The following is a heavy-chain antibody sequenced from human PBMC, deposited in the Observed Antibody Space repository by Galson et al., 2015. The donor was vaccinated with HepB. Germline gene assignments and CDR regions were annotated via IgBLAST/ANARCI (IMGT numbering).Heavy chain of an antibody. Sequence: PSFQGHVTMSADKSISTAYLQWSSLKASDTAMYYCARLRRDNAFDIWGQGTMVTVSS. V-gene: IGHV5-10-1*01. CDR3: ARLRRDNAFDI. J-gene: IGHJ3*02.